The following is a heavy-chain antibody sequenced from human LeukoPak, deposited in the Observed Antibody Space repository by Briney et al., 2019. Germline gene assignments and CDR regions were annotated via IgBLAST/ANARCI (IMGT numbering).Heavy chain of an antibody. Sequence: PGGSLRLSCTGSGFPFNMFAMNWVRQAPGQGLEWVSSLSRGGETRKYGDSVKGRFTVSRDASKNMVFLQMNDLRPEDTAVYYCAKEQRIRHCSEGVCMEGYYFDYWGQGSLVTVSS. CDR1: GFPFNMFA. CDR2: LSRGGETR. J-gene: IGHJ4*02. V-gene: IGHV3-23*01. D-gene: IGHD2-8*01. CDR3: AKEQRIRHCSEGVCMEGYYFDY.